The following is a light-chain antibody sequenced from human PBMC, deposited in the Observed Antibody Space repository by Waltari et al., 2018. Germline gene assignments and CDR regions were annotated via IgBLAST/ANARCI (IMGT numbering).Light chain of an antibody. V-gene: IGLV4-69*01. J-gene: IGLJ3*02. Sequence: QLVLTQSPSASASLGASVKLTRPLSSGHSINVVAWHQQQPEKGHRYLMKVNSDGSHSKGDDIPDRFSGSSSGAERYLTISSLQSEDEADYYCQTGGHGTWVFGGGTKLTVL. CDR1: SGHSINV. CDR2: VNSDGSH. CDR3: QTGGHGTWV.